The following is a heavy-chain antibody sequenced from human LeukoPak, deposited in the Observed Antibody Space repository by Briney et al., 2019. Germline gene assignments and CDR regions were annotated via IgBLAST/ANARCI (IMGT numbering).Heavy chain of an antibody. V-gene: IGHV3-7*01. D-gene: IGHD5/OR15-5a*01. CDR1: GFTFSSYW. CDR3: ARVVSWGWFDP. CDR2: IKQDGSEI. J-gene: IGHJ5*02. Sequence: PGGSPRLSCAASGFTFSSYWMGWVRQAPGKGLEWVANIKQDGSEIYYLDSVKGRFTISRDNAKNSLHLQLSSLRAEDTALYYCARVVSWGWFDPWGQGTLVTVSS.